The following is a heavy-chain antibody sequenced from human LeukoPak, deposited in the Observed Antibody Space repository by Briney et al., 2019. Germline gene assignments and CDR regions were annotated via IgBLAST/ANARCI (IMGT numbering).Heavy chain of an antibody. V-gene: IGHV1-69*13. D-gene: IGHD3-3*01. Sequence: SVKVSCKASGGTFSSYAISWVRQAPGQGLEWMGGIIPIFGTTNYAQKYQGRVTITADESTTTVYMELSSLRSEDTAVYYCARPRTYYDFWRGYPPFDYWGQGTLVTVSS. CDR1: GGTFSSYA. CDR3: ARPRTYYDFWRGYPPFDY. CDR2: IIPIFGTT. J-gene: IGHJ4*02.